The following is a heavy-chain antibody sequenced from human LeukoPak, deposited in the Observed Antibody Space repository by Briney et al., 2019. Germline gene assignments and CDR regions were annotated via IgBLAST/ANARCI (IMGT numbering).Heavy chain of an antibody. Sequence: PGGSLRLSCAASGFTFSSYAMHWVRQAPGKGLEWVAVISYDGSNKYYADSVKGRFTISRDNSKNTLYLQMNSLRAEDTAVYYCAKMWPSTVTTSDDAFDIWGQGTTVTVSS. CDR3: AKMWPSTVTTSDDAFDI. CDR2: ISYDGSNK. CDR1: GFTFSSYA. J-gene: IGHJ3*02. V-gene: IGHV3-30*04. D-gene: IGHD4-17*01.